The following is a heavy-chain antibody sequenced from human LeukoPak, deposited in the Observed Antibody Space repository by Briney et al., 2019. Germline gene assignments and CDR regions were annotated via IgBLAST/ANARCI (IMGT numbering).Heavy chain of an antibody. CDR2: INTNTGNP. D-gene: IGHD3-10*01. V-gene: IGHV7-4-1*02. J-gene: IGHJ5*02. CDR3: LRDIVRTAYDL. CDR1: GFTLSSYH. Sequence: GASVKVSCKVSGFTLSSYHMNWVRQAPGQGLEWMGWINTNTGNPTYAQGFTGRFVFSLDTSVNTAYLQITGLEAKDTAVYYCLRDIVRTAYDLWGQGTLVTVSS.